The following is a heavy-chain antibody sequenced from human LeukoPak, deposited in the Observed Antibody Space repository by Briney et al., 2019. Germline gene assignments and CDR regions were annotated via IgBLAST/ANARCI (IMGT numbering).Heavy chain of an antibody. CDR3: ARYSYGGNSPFDY. CDR2: IYYSGST. J-gene: IGHJ4*02. Sequence: PSETLSLTCTVSGGSISIYYWSWIRQPPGKGLEWIGYIYYSGSTNYNPSLKSRVTIPVDTSKNQFSLKLSSVTAADTAVYYCARYSYGGNSPFDYWGQGTLVTVSS. D-gene: IGHD4-17*01. CDR1: GGSISIYY. V-gene: IGHV4-59*08.